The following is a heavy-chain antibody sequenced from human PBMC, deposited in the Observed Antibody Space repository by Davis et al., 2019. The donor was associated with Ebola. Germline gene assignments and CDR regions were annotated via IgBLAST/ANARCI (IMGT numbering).Heavy chain of an antibody. CDR3: ARGKDGYNNFDY. Sequence: AASVKVSCKASGGTFSSNAISWVRQAPGQGIEWMGGIIPTFGTANYAQKFQGRVTITADESTSTAYMELSSLRSEDTAIFYCARGKDGYNNFDYWGQGTLVTVSS. CDR1: GGTFSSNA. J-gene: IGHJ4*02. CDR2: IIPTFGTA. D-gene: IGHD5-24*01. V-gene: IGHV1-69*13.